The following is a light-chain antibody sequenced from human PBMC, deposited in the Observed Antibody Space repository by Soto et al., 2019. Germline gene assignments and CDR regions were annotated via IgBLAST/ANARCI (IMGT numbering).Light chain of an antibody. J-gene: IGLJ1*01. CDR1: SSDVGAYNY. V-gene: IGLV2-8*01. CDR3: TSHAGTINFPSI. Sequence: QSGLTQPPSASGSPGQSVTISCTGTSSDVGAYNYVSWYQHHPGKSPKLMVYEVNKRPSGVPDRFSGSKSGNTASLTVSGLQAEDEADYYCTSHAGTINFPSIFGNGTQGTVL. CDR2: EVN.